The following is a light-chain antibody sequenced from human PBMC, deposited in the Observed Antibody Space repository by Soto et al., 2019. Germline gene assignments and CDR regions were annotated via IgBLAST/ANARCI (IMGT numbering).Light chain of an antibody. V-gene: IGLV2-14*01. CDR3: SSYTSYTALWV. CDR1: DSDIGNYNY. CDR2: GVT. J-gene: IGLJ3*02. Sequence: QSALTQPASVSGSPGQSITISCTGTDSDIGNYNYVSWYQQHPGKAPKLMIYGVTNRPSGVSDRFSGSKSGNAASLTISGLPADDEADYYCSSYTSYTALWVFGGGTKLTVL.